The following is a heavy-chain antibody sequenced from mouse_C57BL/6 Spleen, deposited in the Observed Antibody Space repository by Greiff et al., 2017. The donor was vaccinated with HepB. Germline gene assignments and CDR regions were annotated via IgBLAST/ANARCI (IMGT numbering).Heavy chain of an antibody. J-gene: IGHJ4*01. CDR2: ISDGGSYT. Sequence: EVNLVESGGGLVKPGGSLKLSCAASGFTFSSYAMSWVRQTPEKRLEWVATISDGGSYTYYPDNVKGRFTISRDNAKNNLYLQMSHLKSEDTAMYYCARASSCYSCYAMDYWGQGTSVTVSS. CDR1: GFTFSSYA. V-gene: IGHV5-4*03. CDR3: ARASSCYSCYAMDY. D-gene: IGHD1-1*01.